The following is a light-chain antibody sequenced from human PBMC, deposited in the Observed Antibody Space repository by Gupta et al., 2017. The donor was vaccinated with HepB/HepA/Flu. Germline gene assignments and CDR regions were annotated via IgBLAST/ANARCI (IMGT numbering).Light chain of an antibody. J-gene: IGLJ2*01. CDR2: GKN. CDR1: SLRTYY. Sequence: SSALTQDPAVSVALGQTVRITCQGDSLRTYYASWYQQKPGQAPVLVMYGKNNRPSGIPDRFSGSYSRDTASLTIAGAQAEDEADYYCNSRDSSDNHVLFGGGTELTVL. CDR3: NSRDSSDNHVL. V-gene: IGLV3-19*01.